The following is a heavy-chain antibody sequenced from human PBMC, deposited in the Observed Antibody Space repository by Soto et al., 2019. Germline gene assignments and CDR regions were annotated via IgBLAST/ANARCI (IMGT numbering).Heavy chain of an antibody. D-gene: IGHD2-2*01. J-gene: IGHJ6*02. CDR1: GGTFSSYA. V-gene: IGHV1-69*01. CDR2: IIPISGTA. CDR3: ARSQGSSTSLEIYFFYYYGMDV. Sequence: QVQLVQSGAEVKKPGSSVKVSCKASGGTFSSYAISWVRQAPGQGLEWMGGIIPISGTANYAQKCQGRATITADESTSTAYMELSSLRSEDTAVYYCARSQGSSTSLEIYFFYYYGMDVWGQGTTVTVSS.